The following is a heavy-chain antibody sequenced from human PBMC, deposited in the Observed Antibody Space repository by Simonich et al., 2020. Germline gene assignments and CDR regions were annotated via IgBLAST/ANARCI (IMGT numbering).Heavy chain of an antibody. CDR2: INHSGIT. CDR3: ARRDRELILYFDY. J-gene: IGHJ4*02. Sequence: QVQLQQWGAGLLKPSETLSLTCAVYGGSFSGYYWSWIRQPPGKGLGWVGEINHSGITNYKSSLNRRATISVDKSKNQFSLKLSSVTAADTAIYYCARRDRELILYFDYWGQGNLVTVSS. V-gene: IGHV4-34*01. D-gene: IGHD3-3*01. CDR1: GGSFSGYY.